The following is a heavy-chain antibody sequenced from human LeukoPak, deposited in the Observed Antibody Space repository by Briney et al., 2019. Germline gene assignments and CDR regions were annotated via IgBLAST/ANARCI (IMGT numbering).Heavy chain of an antibody. CDR2: MNPNNYNT. D-gene: IGHD2-8*01. Sequence: GASVKVSCKASGYTFTSYDINWVRQATGQGPEWMGWMNPNNYNTIYAQKFQGRVTMTRNTSISTAYTELSSPRSQDTAEYYRPRASFFGVLSLDCWGKETLLTVSS. V-gene: IGHV1-8*01. CDR3: PRASFFGVLSLDC. J-gene: IGHJ4*02. CDR1: GYTFTSYD.